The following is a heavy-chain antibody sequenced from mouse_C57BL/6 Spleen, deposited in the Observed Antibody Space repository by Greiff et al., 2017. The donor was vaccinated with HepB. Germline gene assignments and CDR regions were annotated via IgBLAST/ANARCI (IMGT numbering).Heavy chain of an antibody. V-gene: IGHV5-15*04. CDR2: ISNLAYSI. CDR1: GFTFSDYG. J-gene: IGHJ3*01. CDR3: ARREKQGSFAY. Sequence: EVMLVESGGGLVQPGGSLKLSCAASGFTFSDYGMAGVRQAPRKGPEWVAFISNLAYSIYYADTVTGRFTISRENAKNTLYLEMSSLRSEDTAMYYCARREKQGSFAYWGQGTLVTVSA.